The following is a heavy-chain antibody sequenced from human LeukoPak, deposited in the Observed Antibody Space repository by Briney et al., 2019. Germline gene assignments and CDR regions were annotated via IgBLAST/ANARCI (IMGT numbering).Heavy chain of an antibody. CDR2: TSAYNGNT. CDR1: GYTFTSYG. CDR3: ARDRAGVGEINYYDSSGYPQNFDY. J-gene: IGHJ4*02. Sequence: ASVKVSCKASGYTFTSYGISWVRQAPGQGLEWMGWTSAYNGNTNYAQRLQGRVTMTTDTSTSTAYMELRSLRSDDTAVYYCARDRAGVGEINYYDSSGYPQNFDYWGQGTLVTVSS. V-gene: IGHV1-18*01. D-gene: IGHD3-22*01.